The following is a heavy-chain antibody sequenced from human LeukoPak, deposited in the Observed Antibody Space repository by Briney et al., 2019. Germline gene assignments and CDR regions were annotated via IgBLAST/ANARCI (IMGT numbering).Heavy chain of an antibody. J-gene: IGHJ1*01. V-gene: IGHV4-59*08. Sequence: SETLSFTCTVSGGSISGYYWSWIQQPPGKGLEWIGNIYYSASTNSNPSLKSRVTISVDTSKNQCSLRLSSVTAADTDVYYCAGLGIEDYYDSSGYPRRAEYFQHWGQGTLVTVSS. D-gene: IGHD3-22*01. CDR3: AGLGIEDYYDSSGYPRRAEYFQH. CDR2: IYYSAST. CDR1: GGSISGYY.